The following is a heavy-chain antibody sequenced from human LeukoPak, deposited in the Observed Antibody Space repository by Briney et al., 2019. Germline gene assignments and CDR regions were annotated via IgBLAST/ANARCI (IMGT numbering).Heavy chain of an antibody. CDR3: ARNGGSYPFDY. D-gene: IGHD1-26*01. V-gene: IGHV3-7*01. Sequence: PGGSLRLSCAASGFTFSSYWLSWVRQAPGKGLEWVASIEQDGSQKYYVDSVRGRFTISRDNAKNSVYLQMNSLRVEDTAVYYCARNGGSYPFDYWGQGTLVTVSS. CDR2: IEQDGSQK. J-gene: IGHJ4*02. CDR1: GFTFSSYW.